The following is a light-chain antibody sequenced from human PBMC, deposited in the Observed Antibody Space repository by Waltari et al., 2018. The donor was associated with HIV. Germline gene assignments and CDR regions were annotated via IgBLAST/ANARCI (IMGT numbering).Light chain of an antibody. J-gene: IGLJ3*02. CDR3: GTWDSSLSAGV. CDR1: SSNLGNSY. V-gene: IGLV1-51*01. Sequence: QSVLTQPPSVSAAPGQKVTISCSGSSSNLGNSYVSWYQQPPGTAPKLLIYEKNKRPSGIPDRVSGAKCGTSATLDITGRQTGDEADYYCGTWDSSLSAGVFGGGTELTVL. CDR2: EKN.